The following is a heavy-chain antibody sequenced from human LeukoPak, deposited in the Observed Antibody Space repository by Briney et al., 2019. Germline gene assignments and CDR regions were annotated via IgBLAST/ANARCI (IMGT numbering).Heavy chain of an antibody. CDR3: ARVTGYTIEDYFDY. Sequence: SETLSLTCTVSGGSISSSSYYWGWIRQPPEKGLEWIGSIYYSGSTYYNPSLKSRVTISVDTSKNQFSLKLSSVTAADTAVYYCARVTGYTIEDYFDYWGQGTLVTVSS. CDR1: GGSISSSSYY. CDR2: IYYSGST. D-gene: IGHD3-9*01. J-gene: IGHJ4*02. V-gene: IGHV4-39*01.